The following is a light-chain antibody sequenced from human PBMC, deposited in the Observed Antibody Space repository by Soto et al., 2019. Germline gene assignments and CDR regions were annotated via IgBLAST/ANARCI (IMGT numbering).Light chain of an antibody. Sequence: DIQMTQSPSTLSASVGDRVTITCRASQSISSWLAWYQQKPGKAPKLLSYDASSLESGVPSRFSGSGSGTEFALTISSLQPDDFATYYCQQYNSYSPWTFGQVTKVDIK. J-gene: IGKJ1*01. CDR1: QSISSW. CDR2: DAS. V-gene: IGKV1-5*01. CDR3: QQYNSYSPWT.